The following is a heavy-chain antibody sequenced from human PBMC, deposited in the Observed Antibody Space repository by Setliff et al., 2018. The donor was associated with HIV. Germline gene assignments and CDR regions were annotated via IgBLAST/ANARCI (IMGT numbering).Heavy chain of an antibody. V-gene: IGHV6-1*01. Sequence: PSQTLSLTCAISGDFVSSDRAAWNWIRQSPSRGLEWLGGTYYNSRWNYDYAASVESRITITSDTSKNQLSLHLTSVTPEDTAVYYCARTVRREFRTNVGDHYYFYMDVWGKGTTVTVSS. D-gene: IGHD3-3*01. CDR2: TYYNSRWNY. J-gene: IGHJ6*03. CDR3: ARTVRREFRTNVGDHYYFYMDV. CDR1: GDFVSSDRAA.